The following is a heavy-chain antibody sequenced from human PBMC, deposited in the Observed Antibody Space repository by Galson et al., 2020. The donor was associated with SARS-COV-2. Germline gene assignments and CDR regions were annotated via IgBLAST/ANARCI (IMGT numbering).Heavy chain of an antibody. Sequence: ETSETLSLTCSLSGGSVSSNDYYWAWIRQPPGKGLEWIGNIYYSGKTYYNPSLQSRVTISVDTSKNQFSLKLSSVTAADTAVYYCARRNSYDSRDDHYEGPGFDYWGQGTLVTVSS. J-gene: IGHJ4*02. V-gene: IGHV4-39*01. D-gene: IGHD3-22*01. CDR1: GGSVSSNDYY. CDR3: ARRNSYDSRDDHYEGPGFDY. CDR2: IYYSGKT.